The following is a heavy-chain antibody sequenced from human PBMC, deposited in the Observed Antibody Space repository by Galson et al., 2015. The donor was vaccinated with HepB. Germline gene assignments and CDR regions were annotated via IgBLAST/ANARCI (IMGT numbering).Heavy chain of an antibody. J-gene: IGHJ6*03. Sequence: SVTVSCKASGGTFSSYAISWVRQAPGQGLEWMGGIIPIFGTANYAQKFQGRVTITADESTSTAYMELSSLRSEDTAVYYCARDREGTYDYYYYMDVWGKGTMVTVSS. V-gene: IGHV1-69*13. CDR3: ARDREGTYDYYYYMDV. CDR2: IIPIFGTA. CDR1: GGTFSSYA. D-gene: IGHD1-1*01.